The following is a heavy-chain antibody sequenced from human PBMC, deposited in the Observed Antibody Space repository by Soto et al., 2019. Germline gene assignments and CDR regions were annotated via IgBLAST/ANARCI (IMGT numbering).Heavy chain of an antibody. J-gene: IGHJ4*02. V-gene: IGHV3-48*01. Sequence: EVQLVESGGGLVQPGGSLRLSCAASGFTFSSYSMNWVRQAPGKGLEWVSYISSSSSTIYYADSVKGRFTIARDNAKNSLDLQMNSLRAEDTAVYYCARVAIFGVVSPLFYFDYWGQGTLVTVSS. CDR2: ISSSSSTI. CDR3: ARVAIFGVVSPLFYFDY. CDR1: GFTFSSYS. D-gene: IGHD3-3*01.